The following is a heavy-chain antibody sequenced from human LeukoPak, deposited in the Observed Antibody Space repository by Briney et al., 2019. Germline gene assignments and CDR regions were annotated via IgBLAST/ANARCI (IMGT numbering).Heavy chain of an antibody. CDR1: GFTFSSYA. Sequence: PGGSLRLSCAASGFTFSSYAMHWVRQAPGKGLEWVAVISYDGSNKYYADSVKGRFTISRDNSKNTLYLQMNSLRAEDTAVYYCAREPLVGATTDWGQGTLVTVSS. CDR2: ISYDGSNK. V-gene: IGHV3-30-3*01. D-gene: IGHD1-26*01. CDR3: AREPLVGATTD. J-gene: IGHJ4*02.